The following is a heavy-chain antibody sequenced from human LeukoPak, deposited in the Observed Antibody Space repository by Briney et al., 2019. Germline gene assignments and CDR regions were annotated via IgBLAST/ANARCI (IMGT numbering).Heavy chain of an antibody. Sequence: GESLRLSCAASGFTFSSYAMSWVRQALGKGLEWVSAISGSGGSTYYADSVKGRFTISRDNSKNTLYLQMNSPRAEDTAVYYCAKDLKMATILDSLDYWDQGTLVTVSS. D-gene: IGHD5-24*01. CDR1: GFTFSSYA. CDR2: ISGSGGST. V-gene: IGHV3-23*01. CDR3: AKDLKMATILDSLDY. J-gene: IGHJ4*02.